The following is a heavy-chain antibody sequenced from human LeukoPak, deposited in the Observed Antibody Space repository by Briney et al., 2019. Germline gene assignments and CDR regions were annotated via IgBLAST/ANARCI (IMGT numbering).Heavy chain of an antibody. CDR3: ARDQYYFDSSGYYFKY. V-gene: IGHV3-11*04. J-gene: IGHJ4*02. CDR1: GFTFDDYG. CDR2: ISSSGSSSGTSGSII. D-gene: IGHD3-22*01. Sequence: GGSLRLSCAASGFTFDDYGMSWVRQAPGKGLEWISYISSSGSSSGTSGSIIYYADSVKGRFTISRDNAKNSLYLQMNSLRAEDTAVYYCARDQYYFDSSGYYFKYWGQGTLVTVSS.